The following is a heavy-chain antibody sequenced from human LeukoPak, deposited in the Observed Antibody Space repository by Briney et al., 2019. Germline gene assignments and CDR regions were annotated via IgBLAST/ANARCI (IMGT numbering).Heavy chain of an antibody. D-gene: IGHD2-2*01. Sequence: GGSLRLSCAASGFTLSGYWMRWVRQAPGKGLEWVATIKEDGSKKSYMDSVEGRFTISIDNAKNSLFLQMNSLRVEDKALYYCAKALGGSATTVWGQGTLVTVSS. CDR2: IKEDGSKK. CDR3: AKALGGSATTV. V-gene: IGHV3-7*03. CDR1: GFTLSGYW. J-gene: IGHJ4*02.